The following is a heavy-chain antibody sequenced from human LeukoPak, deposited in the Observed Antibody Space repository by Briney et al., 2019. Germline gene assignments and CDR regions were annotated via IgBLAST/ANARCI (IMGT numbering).Heavy chain of an antibody. CDR3: AREVCHYGSGSYCLGGFDY. D-gene: IGHD3-10*01. Sequence: PGGSLRLSCAASGFTFSSYAMHWVRQAPGKGLEWVAVVSYDGSNKYYADSVKGRFTISRDNSKNTLYLQMNSLRAEDTAVYYCAREVCHYGSGSYCLGGFDYWGQGTLVTVSS. V-gene: IGHV3-30*04. CDR2: VSYDGSNK. CDR1: GFTFSSYA. J-gene: IGHJ4*02.